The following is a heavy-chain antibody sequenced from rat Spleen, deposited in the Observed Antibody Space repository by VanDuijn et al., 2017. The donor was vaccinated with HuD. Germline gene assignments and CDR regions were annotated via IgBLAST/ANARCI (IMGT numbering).Heavy chain of an antibody. J-gene: IGHJ3*01. V-gene: IGHV5-31*01. CDR3: ARSYGGYTQHWFVT. Sequence: EVQLVESDGGLVQPGRSLKLSCITSGFTFNYYWMTWIRQAPGKGLEWVASITNASGRTYYPDSVKGRFTISRDTAQNTLYLQMNSLQTDDTAIYFCARSYGGYTQHWFVTGAKALWSLSLQ. D-gene: IGHD1-11*01. CDR2: ITNASGRT. CDR1: GFTFNYYW.